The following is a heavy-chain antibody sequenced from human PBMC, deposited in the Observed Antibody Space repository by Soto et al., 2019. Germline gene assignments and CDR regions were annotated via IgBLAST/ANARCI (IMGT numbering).Heavy chain of an antibody. D-gene: IGHD2-2*01. CDR3: ARLETPREYQLPIYGMDV. J-gene: IGHJ6*02. Sequence: GESLKISCKGSGYSFTSYWIGWVRQMPGKGLEWMGIIYPGDSDTRYSPSFQGQVTISADKSISTAYLQWSSLKASDTAMYYCARLETPREYQLPIYGMDVWGQGTTVTVSS. CDR1: GYSFTSYW. CDR2: IYPGDSDT. V-gene: IGHV5-51*01.